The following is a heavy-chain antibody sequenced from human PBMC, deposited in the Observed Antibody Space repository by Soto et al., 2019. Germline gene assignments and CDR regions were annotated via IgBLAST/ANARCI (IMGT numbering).Heavy chain of an antibody. D-gene: IGHD6-13*01. CDR2: IYHSGST. Sequence: PSETLSLTCAVSVYSISSGYYWGWIRQPPGKGLEWIGSIYHSGSTYDNPSLKSRVTISVDTSKNQLSLKLSSVTAADTAVYYCASCYSSRWYCTFDYWGQGTMVTVSS. CDR3: ASCYSSRWYCTFDY. V-gene: IGHV4-38-2*01. CDR1: VYSISSGYY. J-gene: IGHJ4*02.